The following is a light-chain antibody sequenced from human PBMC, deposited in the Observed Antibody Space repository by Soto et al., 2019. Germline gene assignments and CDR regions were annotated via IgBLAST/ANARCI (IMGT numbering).Light chain of an antibody. CDR2: AAS. J-gene: IGKJ4*01. CDR1: QGISSW. Sequence: DIQMTQSPSSVSASVGDRVTITCRTSQGISSWLAWYQQKPGKAPRLLIYAASSLQSGVPSRFSGSGSGTDFTLTLSRLQPEESANYYWRRANSFPLTFGVGTQVEI. CDR3: RRANSFPLT. V-gene: IGKV1-12*01.